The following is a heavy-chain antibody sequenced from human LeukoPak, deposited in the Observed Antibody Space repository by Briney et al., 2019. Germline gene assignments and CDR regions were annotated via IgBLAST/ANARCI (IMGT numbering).Heavy chain of an antibody. CDR2: ISSSGSTI. V-gene: IGHV3-11*01. J-gene: IGHJ5*02. CDR3: ASSDWLLHWFDP. D-gene: IGHD3-9*01. CDR1: GFTFSDYY. Sequence: GGSLRLSCAASGFTFSDYYMSWIRQAPGKGLEWVSYISSSGSTIYYADSVKGRFTISRDNAKNSLYLQMNSLRAEDTAVYYCASSDWLLHWFDPWGQGTLVTVSS.